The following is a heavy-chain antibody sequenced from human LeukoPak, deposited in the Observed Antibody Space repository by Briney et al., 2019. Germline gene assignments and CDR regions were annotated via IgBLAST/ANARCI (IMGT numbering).Heavy chain of an antibody. CDR3: ARDSYDFWSGYYIHQDWFDP. V-gene: IGHV1-18*04. D-gene: IGHD3-3*01. CDR1: GYTFTVYF. Sequence: PVASVKVSCKASGYTFTVYFIHWVRQAPGQGLEWMGWISAYNGNTNYAQKLQGRVTMTTDTSTSTAYMELRSLRSDDTAVYYCARDSYDFWSGYYIHQDWFDPWGQGTLVTVSS. CDR2: ISAYNGNT. J-gene: IGHJ5*02.